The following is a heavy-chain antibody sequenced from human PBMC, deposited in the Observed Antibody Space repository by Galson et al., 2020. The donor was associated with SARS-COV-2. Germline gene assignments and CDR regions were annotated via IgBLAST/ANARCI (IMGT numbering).Heavy chain of an antibody. CDR3: ARDHPVTTAPSGYYYGMDV. D-gene: IGHD4-4*01. V-gene: IGHV1-69*04. CDR1: RGTFSSYT. J-gene: IGHJ6*02. CDR2: IIPILGIA. Sequence: SVKVSCKASRGTFSSYTISWVRQAPGQGLEWMGRIIPILGIANYAQKFQGRVTITADKSTSTAYMELSSLRSEDTAVYYCARDHPVTTAPSGYYYGMDVWGQGTTFTVSS.